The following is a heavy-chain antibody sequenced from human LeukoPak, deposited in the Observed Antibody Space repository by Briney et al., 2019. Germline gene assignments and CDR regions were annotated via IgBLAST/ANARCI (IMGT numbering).Heavy chain of an antibody. CDR2: IIPIFGTA. D-gene: IGHD3-22*01. CDR1: GGTFSSYA. V-gene: IGHV1-69*05. J-gene: IGHJ3*02. Sequence: GASVKVSCKASGGTFSSYAISWVRQAPGQGLEWMGGIIPIFGTANYAQKFQGRVTMTTDTSTSTAYMELRSLRSDDTAVYYCARAIGIKSSGYSGAFDIWGQGTMVTVSS. CDR3: ARAIGIKSSGYSGAFDI.